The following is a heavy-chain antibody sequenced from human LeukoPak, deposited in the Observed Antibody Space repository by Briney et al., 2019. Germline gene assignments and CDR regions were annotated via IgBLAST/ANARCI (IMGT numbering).Heavy chain of an antibody. Sequence: GGSLRLSCAASGFTFSSYAMSWVRQAPGKGLEWVSAISGSGSSTYYADSVKGRFTISRDNSKNTLYLQMNSLRAEDTAVYYCARDRAYSSSWLNYWGQGTLVTVSS. J-gene: IGHJ4*02. CDR3: ARDRAYSSSWLNY. CDR1: GFTFSSYA. CDR2: ISGSGSST. D-gene: IGHD6-13*01. V-gene: IGHV3-23*01.